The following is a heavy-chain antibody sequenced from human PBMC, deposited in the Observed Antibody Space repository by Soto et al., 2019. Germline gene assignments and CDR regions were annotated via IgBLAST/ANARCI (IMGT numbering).Heavy chain of an antibody. J-gene: IGHJ6*02. CDR3: VRPLPSGRNYGMDV. V-gene: IGHV3-53*01. CDR2: IYNDGAT. Sequence: GGSLRLSCTASGLSVRNNYMSWVRQAPGMGLEWVSVIYNDGATYYADSVKGRFTLSRDTSKNTLSLQMDSLRAEDTAVYYCVRPLPSGRNYGMDVWGQGTTVTVSS. D-gene: IGHD3-10*01. CDR1: GLSVRNNY.